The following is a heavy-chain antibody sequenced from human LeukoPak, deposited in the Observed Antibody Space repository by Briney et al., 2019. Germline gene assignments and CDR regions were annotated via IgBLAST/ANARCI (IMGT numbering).Heavy chain of an antibody. D-gene: IGHD2-8*01. CDR3: ARLAPLYFNRFDP. Sequence: SETLSLTCTVSGGSISSYYWSWIRQPPGKGLEWIGYIYYSGSTNYNPSLKSRVTISVDTSKNQFSLKLSSVTAADTAVYYCARLAPLYFNRFDPWDQGTLVTVSS. J-gene: IGHJ5*02. V-gene: IGHV4-59*01. CDR1: GGSISSYY. CDR2: IYYSGST.